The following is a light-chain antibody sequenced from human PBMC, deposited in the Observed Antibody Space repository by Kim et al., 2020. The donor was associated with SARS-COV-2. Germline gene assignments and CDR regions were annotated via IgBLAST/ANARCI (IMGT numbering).Light chain of an antibody. J-gene: IGLJ3*02. Sequence: APGKTARITCGGNNNGSKSVPWCQQKPGQAPVLVIYYDSDRPSGIPERFSGSNSGNTATLTISRVEAGDEADYYCQVWDSSSDHRVFGGGTQLTVL. CDR1: NNGSKS. CDR2: YDS. V-gene: IGLV3-21*04. CDR3: QVWDSSSDHRV.